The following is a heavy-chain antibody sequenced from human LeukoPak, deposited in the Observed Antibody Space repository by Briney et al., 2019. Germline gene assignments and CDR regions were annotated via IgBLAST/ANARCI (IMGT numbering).Heavy chain of an antibody. CDR3: ARDYVTTGLLGY. V-gene: IGHV1-18*01. D-gene: IGHD4-11*01. CDR2: ISPYNGNT. Sequence: GASVKVSCKASGYTFTSYGIFWVRQAPGQGLEWMGWISPYNGNTNYAQKLQGRVTMTTDTSTSTAYMELRSLRSDDTAVYYCARDYVTTGLLGYWGQGTLVTVSS. CDR1: GYTFTSYG. J-gene: IGHJ4*02.